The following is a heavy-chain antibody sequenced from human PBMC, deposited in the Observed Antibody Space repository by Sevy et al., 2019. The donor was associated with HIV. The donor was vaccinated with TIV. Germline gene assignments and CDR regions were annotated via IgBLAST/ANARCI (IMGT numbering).Heavy chain of an antibody. J-gene: IGHJ4*02. D-gene: IGHD1-7*01. CDR2: ISPNGGRT. CDR1: GFTFSSHT. V-gene: IGHV3-64*01. Sequence: GGCLRLSCAASGFTFSSHTMLWVRQAPGKGLEYVSAISPNGGRTYSANSVKVRFTISRDNSNDMLYLKMDSLRTEDMAVYYCARVAFRELLPNGLDSWGQGTLVTVSS. CDR3: ARVAFRELLPNGLDS.